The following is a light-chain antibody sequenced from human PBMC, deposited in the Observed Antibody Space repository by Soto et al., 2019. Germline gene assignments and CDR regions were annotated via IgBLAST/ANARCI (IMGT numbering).Light chain of an antibody. CDR3: CSYTGSYTWV. Sequence: QSALTQPRSVSGSPGQSVTISCTGTSSDVGGYNYVSWYQQHPGKAPKVMIYDVSKRPSGVPDRFSGSKSGYTASLTISGLQAADEADYYCCSYTGSYTWVFGGGTKLTVL. CDR1: SSDVGGYNY. CDR2: DVS. J-gene: IGLJ3*02. V-gene: IGLV2-11*01.